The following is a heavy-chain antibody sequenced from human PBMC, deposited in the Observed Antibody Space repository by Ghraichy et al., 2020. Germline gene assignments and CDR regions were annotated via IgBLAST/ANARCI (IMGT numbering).Heavy chain of an antibody. CDR2: INSDGSST. D-gene: IGHD3-22*01. CDR1: GFTFSSYW. Sequence: SCAASGFTFSSYWMHWVRQAPGKGLVWVSRINSDGSSTSYADSVKGRFTISRDNAKNTLYLQMNSLRAEDTAVYYCARVPPRYDSSGYHPYYYGMDVWGQGTTVTVSS. CDR3: ARVPPRYDSSGYHPYYYGMDV. J-gene: IGHJ6*02. V-gene: IGHV3-74*01.